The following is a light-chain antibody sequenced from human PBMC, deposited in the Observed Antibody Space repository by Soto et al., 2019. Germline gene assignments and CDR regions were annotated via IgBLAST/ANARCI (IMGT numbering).Light chain of an antibody. CDR2: EAS. Sequence: DIQMTQSPSTLSASVGDRVTITCRASQSIGSWLAWYQQKPGRAPKLLIYEASSLQSGVPSRFSGSGSGTEFTLTISSLQPDDFATYYCQQYNGYSRTFGQGTKVEIK. CDR1: QSIGSW. J-gene: IGKJ1*01. CDR3: QQYNGYSRT. V-gene: IGKV1-5*03.